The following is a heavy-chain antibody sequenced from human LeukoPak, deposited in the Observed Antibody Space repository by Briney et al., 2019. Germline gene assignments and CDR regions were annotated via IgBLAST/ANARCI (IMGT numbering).Heavy chain of an antibody. J-gene: IGHJ3*02. D-gene: IGHD1-14*01. CDR2: IIPIFGTA. CDR1: GGTFSSYA. CDR3: VSTSIKKAKTGAFDI. V-gene: IGHV1-69*05. Sequence: SVKVSRKASGGTFSSYAISWVRQAPGQGLEWMGGIIPIFGTANYAQKFQGRVTITTDESTSTAYMELSSLRSEDTAVYYCVSTSIKKAKTGAFDIWGQGTMVTVSS.